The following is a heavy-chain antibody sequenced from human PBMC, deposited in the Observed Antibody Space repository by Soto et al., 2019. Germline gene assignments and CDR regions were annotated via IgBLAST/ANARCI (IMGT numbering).Heavy chain of an antibody. CDR2: IYSGGST. CDR3: ARDRDILTLYYFDY. Sequence: PGGCMKLSCAASGVTVNSNYMSGVCQAPGKGLEWVSVIYSGGSTYYADSVKGRFTISRDNSKNTLYLQMNSLRAEDTAVYYSARDRDILTLYYFDYWGQGTLVTVSS. V-gene: IGHV3-66*01. CDR1: GVTVNSNY. D-gene: IGHD3-9*01. J-gene: IGHJ4*02.